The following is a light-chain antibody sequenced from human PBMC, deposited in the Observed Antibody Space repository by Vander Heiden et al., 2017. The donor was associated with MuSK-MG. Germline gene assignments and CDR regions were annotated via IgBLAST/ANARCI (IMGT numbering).Light chain of an antibody. V-gene: IGLV2-14*01. J-gene: IGLJ1*01. CDR1: SSDVGGYNY. CDR3: SSYTSTSTPYV. CDR2: EVS. Sequence: QSALTQPASVSGSPGQSITISCTGTSSDVGGYNYVSWYQQHPGKAPKLIIYEVSHRPSGVSNRFSGSKSGNTASLTISGLQAEDEADYFCSSYTSTSTPYVFGTGTKVTV.